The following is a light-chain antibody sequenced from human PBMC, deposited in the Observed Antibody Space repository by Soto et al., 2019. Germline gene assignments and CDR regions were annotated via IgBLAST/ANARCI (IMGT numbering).Light chain of an antibody. J-gene: IGLJ1*01. CDR3: SSYTSISTYV. V-gene: IGLV2-14*03. Sequence: QSALTQPASVSGSPGQSITISCTGTSSDVGGYDFVSWYQHHPGKAPRLMIYDVSDRPSGVSDRFSASKSGNTASLTISGLLAEDEADYYCSSYTSISTYVFGTGTKLTVL. CDR2: DVS. CDR1: SSDVGGYDF.